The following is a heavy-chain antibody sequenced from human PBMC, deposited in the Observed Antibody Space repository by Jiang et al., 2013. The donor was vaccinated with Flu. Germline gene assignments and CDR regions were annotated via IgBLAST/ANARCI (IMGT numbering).Heavy chain of an antibody. CDR3: ATKYSSGWFFDY. J-gene: IGHJ4*02. D-gene: IGHD6-19*01. V-gene: IGHV3-53*01. CDR2: IYSGGTT. CDR1: GFTVSNSY. Sequence: VQLVESGGGLIQPGGSLRLSCAASGFTVSNSYMSWVRQAPGKGLEWVSVIYSGGTTYYADSVKGRFTFSRDNSENTLYLQMNSLRAEDTAVYYCATKYSSGWFFDYWGQGTLVTVSS.